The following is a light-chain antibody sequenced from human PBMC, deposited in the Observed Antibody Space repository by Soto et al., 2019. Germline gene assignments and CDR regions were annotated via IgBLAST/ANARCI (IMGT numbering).Light chain of an antibody. J-gene: IGKJ1*01. CDR2: GAS. V-gene: IGKV3-20*01. CDR1: QSVRSNF. Sequence: EIVLTQSPGTLSLSPGERATLSCRASQSVRSNFLAWYQQKPGQAPRLLIYGASNRATGIPDRFSGSGSGTDFTLTITRLEPEDFAVYFCQHYGNSLWTFGQGTKVDIK. CDR3: QHYGNSLWT.